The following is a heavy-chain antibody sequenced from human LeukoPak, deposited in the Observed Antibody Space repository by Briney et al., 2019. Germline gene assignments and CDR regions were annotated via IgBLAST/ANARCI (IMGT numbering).Heavy chain of an antibody. D-gene: IGHD3-10*01. J-gene: IGHJ4*02. V-gene: IGHV4-39*07. CDR1: GGSISSYY. Sequence: PSETLSLTCTVSGGSISSYYWSWIRQPPGKGLEWIGSIYYSGSTYHNPSLKSRVTISVDTSKNQFSLKLSSVTAADTAVYYCARQGVRGVTYDYWGQGTLVTVSS. CDR2: IYYSGST. CDR3: ARQGVRGVTYDY.